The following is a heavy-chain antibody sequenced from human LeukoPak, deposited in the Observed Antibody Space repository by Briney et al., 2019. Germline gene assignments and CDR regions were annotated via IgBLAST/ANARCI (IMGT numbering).Heavy chain of an antibody. CDR2: IYHSGST. V-gene: IGHV4-38-2*01. CDR1: GYSISSGYY. J-gene: IGHJ4*02. CDR3: ARTGKTGGDY. Sequence: SETLSLTCAVSGYSISSGYYWGWIRQPPGKGLEWIGSIYHSGSTYYNPSLKSQVTISVDTSKNQFSLKLSSVTAADTAVYYCARTGKTGGDYWGQGTLVTVSS. D-gene: IGHD1-14*01.